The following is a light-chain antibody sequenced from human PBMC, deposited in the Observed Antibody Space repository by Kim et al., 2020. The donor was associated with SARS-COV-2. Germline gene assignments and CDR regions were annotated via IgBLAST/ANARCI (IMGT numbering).Light chain of an antibody. Sequence: QSVLTQPPSVSGAPGQRVTISCTGSSSNIGAGFDVHWYQQFPGTAPKLLIYANTNRPSGVPDRFSGSKSGTSASLAITGLQADDEADYFCQSYDNNSLMFGGGTQLTVL. J-gene: IGLJ3*02. CDR1: SSNIGAGFD. CDR2: ANT. V-gene: IGLV1-40*01. CDR3: QSYDNNSLM.